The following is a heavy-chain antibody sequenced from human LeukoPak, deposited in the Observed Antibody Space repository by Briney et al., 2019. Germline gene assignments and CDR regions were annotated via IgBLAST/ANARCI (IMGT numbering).Heavy chain of an antibody. D-gene: IGHD3-22*01. CDR2: IDSAGDT. CDR1: GFTFSNYG. V-gene: IGHV3-13*04. J-gene: IGHJ4*02. Sequence: GRSLRLSCAASGFTFSNYGMHWVRQPTGKGLEWVSAIDSAGDTYYPGSVKGRFTISRENGKNSLSLQMNSLRAEDTAVYYCARADFDSRAYYPPYFDYWGQGTLVTVSS. CDR3: ARADFDSRAYYPPYFDY.